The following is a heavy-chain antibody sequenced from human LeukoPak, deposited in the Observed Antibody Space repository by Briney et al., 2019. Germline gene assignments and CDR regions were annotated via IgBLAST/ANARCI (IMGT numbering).Heavy chain of an antibody. CDR1: GFTFSSYS. D-gene: IGHD5-12*01. V-gene: IGHV3-23*01. CDR3: AKDESVTVATTIFDY. Sequence: GGSLRLSCAASGFTFSSYSMNWVRQAPGKGLEWVSAISGSGGSTYYADSVKGRFTISRDNSKNTLYLQLNNLRAEDTAVYYCAKDESVTVATTIFDYWGQGTLVTVSS. J-gene: IGHJ4*02. CDR2: ISGSGGST.